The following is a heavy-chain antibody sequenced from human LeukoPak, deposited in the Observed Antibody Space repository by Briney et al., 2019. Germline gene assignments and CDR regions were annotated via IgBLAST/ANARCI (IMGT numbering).Heavy chain of an antibody. CDR2: ISYTGTT. J-gene: IGHJ4*02. CDR3: ARGVVIAPQTFDY. D-gene: IGHD2-21*01. V-gene: IGHV4-39*07. CDR1: GGSIGSSAYS. Sequence: SETLSLTCTVSGGSIGSSAYSWGWIRQPPGKGLEWIGSISYTGTTYYNPSLKSRVTISVDTSKNQFSLRLSSVTAADTAVYYCARGVVIAPQTFDYWGQGTLVTVSS.